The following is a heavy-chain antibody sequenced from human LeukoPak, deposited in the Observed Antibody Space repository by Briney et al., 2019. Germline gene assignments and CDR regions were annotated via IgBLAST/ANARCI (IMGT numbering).Heavy chain of an antibody. CDR2: ISGSGGST. J-gene: IGHJ4*02. V-gene: IGHV3-23*01. CDR3: AKDCDGYNYSSDY. D-gene: IGHD5-24*01. Sequence: GGSLRLYCAASGFTFSSYAMSWVRQAPGKGLEWVSAISGSGGSTYYADSVKGRFTISRDNSKNTLYLQMNSLRAEDTAVYYCAKDCDGYNYSSDYWGQGTLVTVSS. CDR1: GFTFSSYA.